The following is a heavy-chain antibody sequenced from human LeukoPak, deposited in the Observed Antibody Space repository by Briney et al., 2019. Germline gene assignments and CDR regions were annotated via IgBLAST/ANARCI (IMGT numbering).Heavy chain of an antibody. V-gene: IGHV1-69*05. D-gene: IGHD2-2*01. CDR1: GSTFSSYA. J-gene: IGHJ3*02. CDR2: IIPIFGTA. CDR3: ARCNCSSTSCSSAFDI. Sequence: GASVKVSCKASGSTFSSYAISWVRQAPGQGPEWMGGIIPIFGTANYAQKFQGRVTITTDESTSTAYMELSSLRSEDTAVYYCARCNCSSTSCSSAFDIWGQGTMVTVSS.